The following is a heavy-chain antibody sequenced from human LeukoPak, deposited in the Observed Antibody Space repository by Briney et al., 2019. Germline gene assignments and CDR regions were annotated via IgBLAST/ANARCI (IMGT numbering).Heavy chain of an antibody. CDR2: INHSGST. CDR3: ARGRVSRGFRY. V-gene: IGHV4-34*01. CDR1: GGSFSRYY. Sequence: KSSETLSLTCAVYGGSFSRYYWSWIRQPPGEGLEWIGEINHSGSTNYNPSLKSRVTISVDTSKNQFSLKLSSVTAADTAVYYCARGRVSRGFRYWGQGTLVSVSS. D-gene: IGHD6-19*01. J-gene: IGHJ4*02.